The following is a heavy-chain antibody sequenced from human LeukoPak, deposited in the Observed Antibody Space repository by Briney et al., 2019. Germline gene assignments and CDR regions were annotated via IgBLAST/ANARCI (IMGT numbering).Heavy chain of an antibody. J-gene: IGHJ4*02. Sequence: ASVKVSCKASGYTFTSYGISWVRQAPGQGHEWMGWISAYNGNTNYAQKLQGRVTMTTDTSTSTAYMELRSLRSDDTAVYYCARAIMWYSSGSRYYFDYWGQGTLVTVSS. V-gene: IGHV1-18*01. CDR3: ARAIMWYSSGSRYYFDY. CDR2: ISAYNGNT. D-gene: IGHD6-19*01. CDR1: GYTFTSYG.